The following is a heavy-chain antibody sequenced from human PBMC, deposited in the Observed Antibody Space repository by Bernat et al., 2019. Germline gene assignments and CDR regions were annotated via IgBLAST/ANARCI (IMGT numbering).Heavy chain of an antibody. Sequence: EVQLVESGGGLVQPGGSLRLSCAVSGFIFSDYYMDWVRQAPGKGLEWVGRIKSKTDGGTTDYAAPVKGRFTISRDDSKNTLYLQMNSLKTEDTAVYYCWAAHSNYYYYYGMDVWGQGTTVTVSS. CDR3: WAAHSNYYYYYGMDV. V-gene: IGHV3-15*01. CDR1: GFIFSDYY. CDR2: IKSKTDGGTT. D-gene: IGHD6-6*01. J-gene: IGHJ6*02.